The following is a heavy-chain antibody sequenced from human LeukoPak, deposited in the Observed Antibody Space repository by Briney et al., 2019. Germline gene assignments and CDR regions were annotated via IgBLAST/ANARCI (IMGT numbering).Heavy chain of an antibody. CDR3: ARESPTNNGDLDY. D-gene: IGHD4-17*01. V-gene: IGHV3-21*01. CDR2: ISSSGSNM. CDR1: GFTFSTYS. J-gene: IGHJ4*02. Sequence: GRSLRLSCAASGFTFSTYSMNWVRQAPGKGLEWVSSISSSGSNMYYAESVKGRFTISRDNAKNSLYLQMDSPRAEDTAVCYCARESPTNNGDLDYWGQGTLVTVSS.